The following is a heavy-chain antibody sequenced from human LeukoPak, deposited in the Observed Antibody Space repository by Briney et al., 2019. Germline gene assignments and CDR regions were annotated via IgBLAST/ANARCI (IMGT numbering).Heavy chain of an antibody. Sequence: GGSLRLSCAASGLTFSTDWKAWVRQAPGKGLEWVANIKGDESARHRADSVRGRFTISRDNAQNSVYLQMSSLRGEDTAVYYCARDVGGSLDYWGQRTLVTVSS. D-gene: IGHD2-15*01. CDR3: ARDVGGSLDY. J-gene: IGHJ4*02. V-gene: IGHV3-7*01. CDR1: GLTFSTDW. CDR2: IKGDESAR.